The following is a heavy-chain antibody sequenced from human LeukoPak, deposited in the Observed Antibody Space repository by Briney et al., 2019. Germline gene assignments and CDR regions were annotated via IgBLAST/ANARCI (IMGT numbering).Heavy chain of an antibody. CDR2: IYYGGST. D-gene: IGHD3-22*01. Sequence: SETLSLTCTVSGGSISSYYWSWIRQPPGKGLEWIGYIYYGGSTNYNPSLKSRVTISVDTSKNQFSLKLSSVTAADTAVYYCAGERDYYYDSSGHFDYWGQGTLVTVSS. V-gene: IGHV4-59*01. CDR3: AGERDYYYDSSGHFDY. CDR1: GGSISSYY. J-gene: IGHJ4*02.